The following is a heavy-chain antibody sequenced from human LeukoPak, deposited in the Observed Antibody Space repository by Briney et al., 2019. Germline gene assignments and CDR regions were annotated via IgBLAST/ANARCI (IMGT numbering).Heavy chain of an antibody. Sequence: PSQTLSLTCTVSGGSISSGSYYWSWIRQPAGKGLEWIGRIYTSGSTNYNPSLKSRVTISADTSKNQFSLKLSSVTAADTAVYYCAREGRYYDSSGPPFDYWGQGTLVTVSS. CDR1: GGSISSGSYY. CDR2: IYTSGST. CDR3: AREGRYYDSSGPPFDY. D-gene: IGHD3-22*01. V-gene: IGHV4-61*02. J-gene: IGHJ4*02.